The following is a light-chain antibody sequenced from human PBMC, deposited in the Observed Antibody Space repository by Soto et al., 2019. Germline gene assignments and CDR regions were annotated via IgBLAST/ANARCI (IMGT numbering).Light chain of an antibody. V-gene: IGKV1-5*01. Sequence: DIQMTQSPSTLSATAGDRVTITCRASQSISAWLAWYQQKPGKAPKLLIYDASNLESGVPSRFSGGGSGTEFTLTISNLQPDDFAAYYCQQYSTYPLTFGGGTRWISN. CDR2: DAS. J-gene: IGKJ4*01. CDR3: QQYSTYPLT. CDR1: QSISAW.